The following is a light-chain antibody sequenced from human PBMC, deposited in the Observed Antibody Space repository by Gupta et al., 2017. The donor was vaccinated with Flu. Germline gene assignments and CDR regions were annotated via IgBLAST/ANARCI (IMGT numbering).Light chain of an antibody. CDR1: TSNAGSNA. Sequence: STSNAGSNAVNWYQQVRGTAHKLLICNNGRRPSGVPDRFSGSKSGTSASLAISGLRSGDEGDYYCATWDDSLNGWVFGGGAKLTVL. CDR3: ATWDDSLNGWV. CDR2: NNG. J-gene: IGLJ3*02. V-gene: IGLV1-44*01.